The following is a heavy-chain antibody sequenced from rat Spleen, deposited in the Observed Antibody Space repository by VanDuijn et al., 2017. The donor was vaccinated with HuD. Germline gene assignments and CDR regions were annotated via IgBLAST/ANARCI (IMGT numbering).Heavy chain of an antibody. CDR1: GFTFGVYG. CDR2: ISYDGHTT. Sequence: EVQLVESGGGLMPPGRSLTLSCVASGFTFGVYGMHWLRKAPTKGLEWFAIISYDGHTTYYRASVKGRFTISRDNAKSTLYLQMDSLRSEDTATYYCTTYSDYATSPFAYWGRGTLVTVSS. J-gene: IGHJ3*01. D-gene: IGHD1-6*01. CDR3: TTYSDYATSPFAY. V-gene: IGHV5-19*01.